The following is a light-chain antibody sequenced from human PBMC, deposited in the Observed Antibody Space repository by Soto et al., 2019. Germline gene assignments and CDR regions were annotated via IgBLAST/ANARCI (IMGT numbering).Light chain of an antibody. V-gene: IGLV2-11*01. CDR3: CCYAGSYTWV. CDR2: DVS. Sequence: QSALTQPRSVSGSPGQSVTISCTGTSSDVGGYNYVSWYQQHPGKAPKLMIYDVSKRPSGVPDRFSGPKSGNTASLTISGLQAEDEADYDCCCYAGSYTWVFGGGTKVTVL. CDR1: SSDVGGYNY. J-gene: IGLJ2*01.